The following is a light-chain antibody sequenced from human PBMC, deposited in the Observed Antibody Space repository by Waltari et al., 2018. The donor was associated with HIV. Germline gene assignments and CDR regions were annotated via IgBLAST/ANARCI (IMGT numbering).Light chain of an antibody. Sequence: EIMLTQSPATLSLSPGKKATLSCRASQSVATYLAWFQQRPGQAPRVLIYDASNRANGIPARFSGSGSGTDFTLTISSLEPEDCGVYYCQQRNIPITFGQGTRLEI. CDR3: QQRNIPIT. V-gene: IGKV3-11*01. CDR1: QSVATY. J-gene: IGKJ5*01. CDR2: DAS.